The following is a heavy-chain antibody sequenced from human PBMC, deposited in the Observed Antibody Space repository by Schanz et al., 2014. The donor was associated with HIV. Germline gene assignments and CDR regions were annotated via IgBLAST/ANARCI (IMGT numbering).Heavy chain of an antibody. CDR3: ARGWRENSFDY. J-gene: IGHJ4*02. V-gene: IGHV3-21*01. D-gene: IGHD4-4*01. CDR1: RLTFSGYS. CDR2: ISSSSSYI. Sequence: EVQLVESGGGLVKPGGSLRLSCAGSRLTFSGYSMNWVRQAPGKGLEWVSSISSSSSYIFYADSVKGRFTISRDYAQSALRLEMTSLRDDGTAIYYGARGWRENSFDYWGQGTLVTGSS.